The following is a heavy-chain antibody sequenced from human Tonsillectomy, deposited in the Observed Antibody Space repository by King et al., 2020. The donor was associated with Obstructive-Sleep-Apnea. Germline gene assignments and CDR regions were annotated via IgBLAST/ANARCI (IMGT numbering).Heavy chain of an antibody. D-gene: IGHD6-13*01. J-gene: IGHJ5*02. CDR2: INHSGST. V-gene: IGHV4-34*01. CDR3: ARGSGAAAVNWFDP. CDR1: GGSFSDYY. Sequence: HVQLQQWGAGLLKPSETLSLTCAVFGGSFSDYYWSWIRQPPGKGLEWIGEINHSGSTNYNPSLKGRVTISVDTSKNQFSLKLRSVTAADTAVYYCARGSGAAAVNWFDPWGQGTLVTVAS.